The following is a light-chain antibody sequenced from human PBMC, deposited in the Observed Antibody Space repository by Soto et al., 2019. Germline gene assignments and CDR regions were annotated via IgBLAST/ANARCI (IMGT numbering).Light chain of an antibody. Sequence: QSALTQPASVSGSPGQSITISCTGTSSDVGDYDYVSWYQHHPGTASKLMIYDVNNRPSGISNRFSGSKSGNTASLTISGLQAEDEGDYYCSSYTSSLTVVFGGGTQLTVL. CDR2: DVN. V-gene: IGLV2-14*03. CDR1: SSDVGDYDY. J-gene: IGLJ3*02. CDR3: SSYTSSLTVV.